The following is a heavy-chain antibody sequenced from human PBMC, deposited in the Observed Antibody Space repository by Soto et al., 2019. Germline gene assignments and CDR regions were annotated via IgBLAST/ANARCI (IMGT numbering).Heavy chain of an antibody. D-gene: IGHD3-3*01. V-gene: IGHV4-61*01. J-gene: IGHJ4*02. Sequence: SETLSLTCTVSGSSFKSGSYSWSWIRQPPGRGLEWIGYVYHTGRTSYNPSLKSRVSISMDTSKNQFSLNLDSVTAADTAVYFCARDFAYFDSWGQGTLVTVSS. CDR2: VYHTGRT. CDR3: ARDFAYFDS. CDR1: GSSFKSGSYS.